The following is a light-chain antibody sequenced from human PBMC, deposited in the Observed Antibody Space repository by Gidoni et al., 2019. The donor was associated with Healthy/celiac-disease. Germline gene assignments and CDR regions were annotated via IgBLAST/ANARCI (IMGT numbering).Light chain of an antibody. J-gene: IGKJ1*01. CDR3: QQYNNWPPWT. CDR2: GAS. Sequence: IVLTHSLATLSVSPGERATLSCRASQSVSSNLAWYQQKPGQAPRLLIYGASTRATGIPARFSGSGSGTEFTLTISSLQSEDFAVYYCQQYNNWPPWTFGQGTKVEIK. CDR1: QSVSSN. V-gene: IGKV3-15*01.